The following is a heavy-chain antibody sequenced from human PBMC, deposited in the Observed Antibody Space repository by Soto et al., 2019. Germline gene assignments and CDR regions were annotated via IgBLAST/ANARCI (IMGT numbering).Heavy chain of an antibody. D-gene: IGHD6-25*01. CDR1: GYIFSSYG. Sequence: QVQLVQSGTEVKKPGASVKVSCKASGYIFSSYGISWVRQAPGQGLEWMGWISTSNGNTKYGQGIQGRVTMTTDTSTGTAYIELTNLRSDDTAVYYCARTLSSAASPYYFDFWGQGSLVTVSS. V-gene: IGHV1-18*01. J-gene: IGHJ4*02. CDR2: ISTSNGNT. CDR3: ARTLSSAASPYYFDF.